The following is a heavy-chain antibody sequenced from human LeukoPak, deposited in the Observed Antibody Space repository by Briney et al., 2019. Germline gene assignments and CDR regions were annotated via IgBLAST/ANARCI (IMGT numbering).Heavy chain of an antibody. CDR1: TFTFSSYA. D-gene: IGHD7-27*01. V-gene: IGHV3-30*04. J-gene: IGHJ4*02. CDR3: VQDWAWGAFAY. CDR2: ISNDGSNK. Sequence: HPGRSLRLSCAASTFTFSSYAMHWVRQGPGKGLEWVTVISNDGSNKYYADSVKGRFTIYRDNSKNTLYLQMNSLGAEDTAVYYCVQDWAWGAFAYWGQGALVTVSS.